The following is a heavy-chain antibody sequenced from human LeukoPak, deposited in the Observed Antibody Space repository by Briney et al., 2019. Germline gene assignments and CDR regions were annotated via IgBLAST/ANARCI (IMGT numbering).Heavy chain of an antibody. V-gene: IGHV4-4*02. Sequence: SGTLSLTCAVSGGSISSSNWWSWVRQPPGKGLEWIGEIYHSGSTNYNPSLKSRVTISVDKSKNQFSLKLSSVTAADTAVYYCASTSGVSYSRSWLGYGGAFDIWGQGTMVTVSS. J-gene: IGHJ3*02. CDR2: IYHSGST. D-gene: IGHD6-13*01. CDR1: GGSISSSNW. CDR3: ASTSGVSYSRSWLGYGGAFDI.